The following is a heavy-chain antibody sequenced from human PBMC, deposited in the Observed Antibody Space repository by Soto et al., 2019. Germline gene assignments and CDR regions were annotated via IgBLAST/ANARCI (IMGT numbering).Heavy chain of an antibody. CDR1: GGSVSSGSYY. CDR3: ARLTFGADYFDY. Sequence: SETLSLTCTVSGGSVSSGSYYWSWIRQPPGKGLEWIGYIYYSGSTNYNPSLKSRVTISVDTSKNQFSLKLSSVTAADTAVYYCARLTFGADYFDYWGQGTLVTVSS. J-gene: IGHJ4*02. D-gene: IGHD3-10*01. V-gene: IGHV4-61*01. CDR2: IYYSGST.